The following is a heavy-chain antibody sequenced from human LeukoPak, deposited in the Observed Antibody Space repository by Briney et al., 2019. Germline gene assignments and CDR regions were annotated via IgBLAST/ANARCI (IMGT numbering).Heavy chain of an antibody. CDR1: GFTFSNAW. V-gene: IGHV3-23*01. CDR2: ISGSGGNT. CDR3: AKGWYFDL. J-gene: IGHJ2*01. Sequence: GGSLRLSCAASGFTFSNAWMSWVRQAPGKGLEWVSAISGSGGNTYYADSVKGRFTISRDNSKNTLYLQMNSLRAEDTAVYYCAKGWYFDLWGRGTLVTVSS.